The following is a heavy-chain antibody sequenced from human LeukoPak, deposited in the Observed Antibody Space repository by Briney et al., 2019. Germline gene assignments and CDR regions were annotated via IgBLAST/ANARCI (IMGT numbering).Heavy chain of an antibody. V-gene: IGHV3-23*01. CDR2: ISGSGGST. CDR3: AKNSRFLEWLLLFDY. J-gene: IGHJ4*02. Sequence: GGSLRLSCAASGFTFSSYAMSWVRQAPGKGLEWVSAISGSGGSTYYADSVKGRFTISRDNSKSTLYLQMNSLRAEDTAVYYCAKNSRFLEWLLLFDYWGQGTLVTVSS. CDR1: GFTFSSYA. D-gene: IGHD3-3*01.